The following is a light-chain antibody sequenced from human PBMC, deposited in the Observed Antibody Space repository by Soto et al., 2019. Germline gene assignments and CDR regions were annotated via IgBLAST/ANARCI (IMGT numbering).Light chain of an antibody. CDR2: DVS. CDR1: SSDVGGYNY. Sequence: QSALTQPASVSGSPGQSITISCTGTSSDVGGYNYVSWYQQHPGKAPKLMIYDVSNRPSGVSNRFSGSKSGNTASLTISGLQAEEEADYYCSSYTSSSTLLSVFGTGTKLTVL. CDR3: SSYTSSSTLLSV. J-gene: IGLJ1*01. V-gene: IGLV2-14*01.